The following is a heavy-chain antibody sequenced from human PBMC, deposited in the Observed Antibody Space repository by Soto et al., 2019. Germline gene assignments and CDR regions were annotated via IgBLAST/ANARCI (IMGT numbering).Heavy chain of an antibody. CDR2: IYSDGST. J-gene: IGHJ5*02. CDR1: GLTVSGSY. Sequence: GGSLRLSCAASGLTVSGSYMTWVRQAPGMGLQWVSVIYSDGSTYYADSMKGRFSISRDIAKNMLYLQMNSLRAEDTAVYHCAKNQGVELVPLATVDWFDPWGQGSVVTVSS. D-gene: IGHD1-26*01. V-gene: IGHV3-53*01. CDR3: AKNQGVELVPLATVDWFDP.